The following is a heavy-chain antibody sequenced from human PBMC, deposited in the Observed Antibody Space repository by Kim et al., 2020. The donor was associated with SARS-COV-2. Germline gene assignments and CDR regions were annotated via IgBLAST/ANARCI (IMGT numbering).Heavy chain of an antibody. D-gene: IGHD2-15*01. CDR3: AKNSGSSPRGYYYGMDV. CDR1: GFTFSSYA. CDR2: ISGSGGST. J-gene: IGHJ6*02. V-gene: IGHV3-23*01. Sequence: GGSLRLSCAASGFTFSSYAMSWVRQAPGKGLEWVSAISGSGGSTYYADSVKGRFTISRDNSKNTLYLQMNSLRAEDTAVYYCAKNSGSSPRGYYYGMDVWGQGTTVTVSS.